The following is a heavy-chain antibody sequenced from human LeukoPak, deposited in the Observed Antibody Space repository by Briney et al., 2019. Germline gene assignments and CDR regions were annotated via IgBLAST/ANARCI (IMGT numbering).Heavy chain of an antibody. V-gene: IGHV3-23*01. D-gene: IGHD3-3*01. CDR2: ISGSGGST. J-gene: IGHJ4*02. CDR3: ARGAYYDFCRGYRVHYFDY. Sequence: GGSLRLSCAASGFTFSSYAMNWVRQAPGKGLEWVSAISGSGGSTYYADSVKGRFTISRDNSKTTLYLQMNSLRAEDTAVYYCARGAYYDFCRGYRVHYFDYWGQGTLVTVSS. CDR1: GFTFSSYA.